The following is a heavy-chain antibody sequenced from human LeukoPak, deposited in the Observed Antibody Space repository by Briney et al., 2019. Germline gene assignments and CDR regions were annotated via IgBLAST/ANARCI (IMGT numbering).Heavy chain of an antibody. CDR1: GFTFSTYT. Sequence: AGGSLRLSCAASGFTFSTYTMNWVRQPPGKGLEWIGSICYSGSTSYNPSLKSRVTISLDTSKNQFSLKLSSVTAADTAVYYCARPFHEGGYYGMDVWGQGTTVTVS. D-gene: IGHD3-16*01. V-gene: IGHV4-39*01. J-gene: IGHJ6*02. CDR3: ARPFHEGGYYGMDV. CDR2: ICYSGST.